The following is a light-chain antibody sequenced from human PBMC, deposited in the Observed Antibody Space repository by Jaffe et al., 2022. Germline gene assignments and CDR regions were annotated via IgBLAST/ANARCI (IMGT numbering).Light chain of an antibody. CDR2: EVS. Sequence: QSALTQPPSVSGSPGQSVTISCTGTSSDVGSYNRVSWYQQPPGTAPKLMIYEVSNRPSGVPDRFSGSKSGNTASLTISGLQAEDEADYYCSSYTSSSVNWVFGGGTKLTVL. V-gene: IGLV2-18*02. J-gene: IGLJ3*02. CDR3: SSYTSSSVNWV. CDR1: SSDVGSYNR.